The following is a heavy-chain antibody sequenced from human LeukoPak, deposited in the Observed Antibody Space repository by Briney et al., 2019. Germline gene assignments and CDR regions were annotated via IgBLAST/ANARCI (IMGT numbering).Heavy chain of an antibody. Sequence: PGGSLRLSCAGSGFTFINYNMNWVRQAPGRGPEWVSFSSPAGSDIYYADSVRGRFTISRDDARNSLFLQMNSLRAEDTAVYYCVRAREMDVWGKGTTVTVTS. V-gene: IGHV3-21*05. J-gene: IGHJ6*04. CDR1: GFTFINYN. D-gene: IGHD1-26*01. CDR3: VRAREMDV. CDR2: SSPAGSDI.